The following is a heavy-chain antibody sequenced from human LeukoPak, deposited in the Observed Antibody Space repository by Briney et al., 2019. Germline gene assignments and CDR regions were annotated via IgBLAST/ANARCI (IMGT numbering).Heavy chain of an antibody. V-gene: IGHV3-23*01. Sequence: GGSLRLSCAASGFIFNNYALSWVRQTPGKGLEWVSAISGSGRNTHYADSVKGRFTISRDNSRSTVDLQMNSLRVEDTGIYYCARDEIPSGTWGQGTMVIVSS. CDR3: ARDEIPSGT. D-gene: IGHD6-25*01. CDR1: GFIFNNYA. CDR2: ISGSGRNT. J-gene: IGHJ3*01.